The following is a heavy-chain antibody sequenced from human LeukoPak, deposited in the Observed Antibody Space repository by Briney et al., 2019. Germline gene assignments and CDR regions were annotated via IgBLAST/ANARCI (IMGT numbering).Heavy chain of an antibody. V-gene: IGHV3-66*01. CDR3: ARDRGPIAAAEYYYYYYGMDV. CDR1: GFTVSSNY. CDR2: IYSGGST. Sequence: GGSLRLSCAASGFTVSSNYMSWVRQAPGKGLEWVSVIYSGGSTYYADSVKGRFTISRDNSKNTLYLQMNSLRAEDTAVYYCARDRGPIAAAEYYYYYYGMDVWGQGTTVTVFS. D-gene: IGHD6-13*01. J-gene: IGHJ6*02.